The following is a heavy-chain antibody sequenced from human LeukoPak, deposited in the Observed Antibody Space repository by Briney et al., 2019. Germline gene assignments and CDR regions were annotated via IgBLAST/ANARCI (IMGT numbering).Heavy chain of an antibody. V-gene: IGHV3-30*03. J-gene: IGHJ4*02. CDR3: VGGWYGY. Sequence: PGRSLRLSCAASGFKFSDCGMHWIRQAPGKGLEWVAVMSFNGVNIQYADSVKGRFTISRDNSKNTLYLQMNSLRAEDTAVYYCVGGWYGYWGQGTLVTVSS. CDR2: MSFNGVNI. D-gene: IGHD6-19*01. CDR1: GFKFSDCG.